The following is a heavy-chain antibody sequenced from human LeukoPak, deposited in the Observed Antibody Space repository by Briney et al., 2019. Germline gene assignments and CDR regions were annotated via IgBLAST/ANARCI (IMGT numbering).Heavy chain of an antibody. V-gene: IGHV3-30*02. CDR3: AKDLHPYCSGGSCYSAANWFDP. D-gene: IGHD2-15*01. J-gene: IGHJ5*02. Sequence: GGSLRLSCAASGFTFSSYGMPWVRQAPGKGLEWVAFIRYDGSNKYYADSVKGRFTISRDNSKNTLYLQMNSLRAEDTAVYYCAKDLHPYCSGGSCYSAANWFDPWGQGTLVTVSS. CDR2: IRYDGSNK. CDR1: GFTFSSYG.